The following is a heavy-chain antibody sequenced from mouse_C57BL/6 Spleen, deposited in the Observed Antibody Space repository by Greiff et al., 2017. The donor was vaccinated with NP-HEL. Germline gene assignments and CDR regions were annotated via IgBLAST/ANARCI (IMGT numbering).Heavy chain of an antibody. V-gene: IGHV3-6*01. Sequence: DVKLQESGPGLVKPSQSLSLTCSVTGYSITSGYYWNWIRQFPGNKLEWMGYISYDGSNNYNPSLKNRISITRDTSKNQFFLKLNSVTTEDTATYYCARDWSGWGTGTTVTVSS. D-gene: IGHD1-3*01. J-gene: IGHJ1*03. CDR3: ARDWSG. CDR1: GYSITSGYY. CDR2: ISYDGSN.